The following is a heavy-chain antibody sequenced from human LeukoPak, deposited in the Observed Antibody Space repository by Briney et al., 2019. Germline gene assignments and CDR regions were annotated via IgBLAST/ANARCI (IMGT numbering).Heavy chain of an antibody. Sequence: GESLKISCKTSGYSFTNYWIGWVRQMPGKGLEWMGIIYPGDSDTRYSPSFQGQVTISADKSINTAYLQWSSLKASDTAMYYCASRKFGTNFDYWGQGTQVTVPS. V-gene: IGHV5-51*01. CDR3: ASRKFGTNFDY. D-gene: IGHD1/OR15-1a*01. CDR1: GYSFTNYW. CDR2: IYPGDSDT. J-gene: IGHJ4*02.